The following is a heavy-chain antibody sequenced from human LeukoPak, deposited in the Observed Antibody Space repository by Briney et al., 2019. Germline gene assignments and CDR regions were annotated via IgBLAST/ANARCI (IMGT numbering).Heavy chain of an antibody. V-gene: IGHV1-18*01. Sequence: ASVKVSCKASGYTFTSYGISWVRQAPGQGLEWMGWISAYNGNTNYAQKLQGRVTMTTDTSTSTAYMELRSLRSDDTAVYYCARDEYDFWSGPDGFYYYGMDVWGQGTTVTVSS. J-gene: IGHJ6*02. CDR2: ISAYNGNT. CDR1: GYTFTSYG. D-gene: IGHD3-3*01. CDR3: ARDEYDFWSGPDGFYYYGMDV.